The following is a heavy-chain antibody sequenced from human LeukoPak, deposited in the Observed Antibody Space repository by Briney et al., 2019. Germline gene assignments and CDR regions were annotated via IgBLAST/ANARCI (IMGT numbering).Heavy chain of an antibody. Sequence: SETLSLTCTVSGGSIGTYSWNWIRQPPGKGLEWIGYIYYSGTTNYNPSLKSRVTISVDTSKNQFSLKLSSVTAADTAVYYCARGVSGYSPLGYFDYWGQGTLVTVSS. J-gene: IGHJ4*02. D-gene: IGHD3-22*01. CDR3: ARGVSGYSPLGYFDY. V-gene: IGHV4-59*12. CDR2: IYYSGTT. CDR1: GGSIGTYS.